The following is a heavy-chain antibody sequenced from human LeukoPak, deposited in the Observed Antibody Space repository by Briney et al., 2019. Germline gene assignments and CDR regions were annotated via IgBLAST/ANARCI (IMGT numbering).Heavy chain of an antibody. J-gene: IGHJ4*02. Sequence: ASVKVSCKASGYTFTSYYIHWVRQAPGQGREWMGLINPVGGSTSYAQKLQGRVSMTRDTSTNTVYVELSGLRSEDTAVYYCARVYSSSSPTDYWGQGTLVAVSS. CDR3: ARVYSSSSPTDY. V-gene: IGHV1-46*04. CDR1: GYTFTSYY. D-gene: IGHD6-6*01. CDR2: INPVGGST.